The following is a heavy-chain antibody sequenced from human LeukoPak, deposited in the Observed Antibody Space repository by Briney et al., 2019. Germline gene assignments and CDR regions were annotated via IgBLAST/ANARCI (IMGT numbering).Heavy chain of an antibody. CDR1: GYSFTSYW. Sequence: GESLKISCKGSGYSFTSYWIGWVRQMPGKGLEWMGIIYPGDSDTRYSPSFQGQVTISADKSISTAYLQWSSLKASDTAMYYCASQLGGSSWYPNFDYWGRGTLVTVSS. J-gene: IGHJ4*02. CDR3: ASQLGGSSWYPNFDY. V-gene: IGHV5-51*01. D-gene: IGHD6-13*01. CDR2: IYPGDSDT.